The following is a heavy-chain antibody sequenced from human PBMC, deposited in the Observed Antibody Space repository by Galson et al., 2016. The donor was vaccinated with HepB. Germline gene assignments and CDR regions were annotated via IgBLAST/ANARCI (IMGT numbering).Heavy chain of an antibody. CDR2: INPKSGDT. CDR1: GYSFTGYY. Sequence: SVKVSCKASGYSFTGYYIHWVRQAPGQGLEWMGWINPKSGDTNCAQKFKGRVNMTMDTSIGTAYMDLSSLRSDDTAVYFCARGVAGTSDYLGQGALVTVSS. CDR3: ARGVAGTSDY. J-gene: IGHJ4*02. V-gene: IGHV1-2*02. D-gene: IGHD1-1*01.